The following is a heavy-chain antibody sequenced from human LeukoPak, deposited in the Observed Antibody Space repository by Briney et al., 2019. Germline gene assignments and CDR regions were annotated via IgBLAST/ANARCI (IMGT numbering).Heavy chain of an antibody. CDR1: GFTFGSYG. V-gene: IGHV3-33*06. J-gene: IGHJ3*02. D-gene: IGHD6-19*01. CDR2: IWYDGSNK. Sequence: PGGSLRLSCAASGFTFGSYGMHWVRQAPGKGLEWVAVIWYDGSNKYYADSVKGRFTISRDNSKNTLYLQMNSLRAEDTAVYYCAKEDSSGWYLGYASDIWGQGTMVTVSS. CDR3: AKEDSSGWYLGYASDI.